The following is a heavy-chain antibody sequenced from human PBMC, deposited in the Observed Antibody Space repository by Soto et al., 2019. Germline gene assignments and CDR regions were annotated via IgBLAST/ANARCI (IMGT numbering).Heavy chain of an antibody. CDR1: GYSFTSYW. D-gene: IGHD2-15*01. Sequence: GESLKISCKGSGYSFTSYWIGWVRQMPGKGLEWMGIIYPGDSDTRYSPSFQGQVTISADKSISTAYLQWSSLKASDTAMYYCARRDSVGDGSGGSCYDAFDSWGQGTMVPVSS. J-gene: IGHJ3*02. CDR3: ARRDSVGDGSGGSCYDAFDS. CDR2: IYPGDSDT. V-gene: IGHV5-51*01.